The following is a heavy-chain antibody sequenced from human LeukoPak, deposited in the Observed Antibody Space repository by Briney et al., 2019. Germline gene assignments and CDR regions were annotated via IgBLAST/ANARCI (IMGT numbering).Heavy chain of an antibody. D-gene: IGHD1-20*01. Sequence: SETLSLTCAVYGGSFSGYYWSWIRQPPGKGLEWIGEINHSGSTNYNPSLKSRVTISVDTSKNQFSLKLSSVTAADTAVYYCARNNFNGFDIWGQGTMVTVSS. CDR3: ARNNFNGFDI. V-gene: IGHV4-34*01. J-gene: IGHJ3*02. CDR2: INHSGST. CDR1: GGSFSGYY.